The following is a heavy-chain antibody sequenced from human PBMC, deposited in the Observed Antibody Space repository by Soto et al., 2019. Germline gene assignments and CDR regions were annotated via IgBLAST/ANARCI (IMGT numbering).Heavy chain of an antibody. CDR1: GFTFSTAW. Sequence: GGSLRLSCAASGFTFSTAWMNWVRQAPGKGLEWVGRIKSKTDGGTTDYAAPVKGRFTISRDDSKNTLYLQMNSLKTEDTAVYYCTTDLELLWFGELAYFDYWGQGTLVTVSS. CDR2: IKSKTDGGTT. D-gene: IGHD3-10*01. CDR3: TTDLELLWFGELAYFDY. J-gene: IGHJ4*02. V-gene: IGHV3-15*07.